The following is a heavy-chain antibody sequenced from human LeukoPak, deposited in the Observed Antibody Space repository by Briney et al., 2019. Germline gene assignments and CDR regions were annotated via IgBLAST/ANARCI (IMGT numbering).Heavy chain of an antibody. Sequence: NASETLSLTCTVSGGSISSSSYYWGWIRQPPGKGLEWIGSIYYSGSTYYNPSLKSRVTISVDTSKNQFSLKLSSVTAADTAVYYCARLFEGNPALFDYWGQGTLVTVPS. D-gene: IGHD3-10*02. CDR3: ARLFEGNPALFDY. CDR2: IYYSGST. V-gene: IGHV4-39*01. J-gene: IGHJ4*02. CDR1: GGSISSSSYY.